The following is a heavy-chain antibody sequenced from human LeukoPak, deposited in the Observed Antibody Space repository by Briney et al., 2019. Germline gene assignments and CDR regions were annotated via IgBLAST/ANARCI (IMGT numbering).Heavy chain of an antibody. CDR3: AREKGIMIRKMAFEM. Sequence: GGSLRLSCAASGFTFSSYSVNWVRQAPGKGLEWVSSISRSSSYIYYADSVKGRFTISRDNAKNSLYLQMNSLRAEDTAVYYCAREKGIMIRKMAFEMWGQGTMVTVSS. CDR1: GFTFSSYS. CDR2: ISRSSSYI. J-gene: IGHJ3*02. V-gene: IGHV3-21*01. D-gene: IGHD3-16*01.